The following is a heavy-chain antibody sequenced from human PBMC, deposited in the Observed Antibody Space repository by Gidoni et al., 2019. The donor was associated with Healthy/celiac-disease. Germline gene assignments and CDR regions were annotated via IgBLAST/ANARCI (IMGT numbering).Heavy chain of an antibody. CDR1: GFTFSSYG. V-gene: IGHV3-33*01. CDR2: IWYDGSNK. D-gene: IGHD3-22*01. Sequence: QVQRVESGGGVVQPGRALRLSCAASGFTFSSYGMHWVRQAPVKGLVWMAVIWYDGSNKYYADSVKGRFTISRDNSKNTLYLQMNSLRAEDTAVYYCARGMLYYYDSSGSVLDYWGQGTLVTVSS. J-gene: IGHJ4*02. CDR3: ARGMLYYYDSSGSVLDY.